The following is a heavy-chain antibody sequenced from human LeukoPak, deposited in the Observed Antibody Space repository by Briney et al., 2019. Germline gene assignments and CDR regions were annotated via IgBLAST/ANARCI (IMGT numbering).Heavy chain of an antibody. CDR3: ARGQLERRGDNWFDP. J-gene: IGHJ5*02. CDR2: ISAYNGNT. D-gene: IGHD1-1*01. V-gene: IGHV1-18*01. CDR1: GYTLTELS. Sequence: ASVKVSCKVSGYTLTELSMHWVRQAPGQGLEWMGWISAYNGNTNYAQKLQGRVTMTTDTSTSTACMELRSLRSDDTAVYYCARGQLERRGDNWFDPWGQGTLVTVSS.